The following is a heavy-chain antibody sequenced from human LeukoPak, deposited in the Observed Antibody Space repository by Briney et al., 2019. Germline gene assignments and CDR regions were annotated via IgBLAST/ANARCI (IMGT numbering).Heavy chain of an antibody. Sequence: SETLSVTCTVSGGSISISSDYWGWIRQPPGKGLEWIGYIYYSGSTNYNPSLKSRVTISVDTSKNQFSLKLSSVTAADTAVYYCARDGPLGHFDYWGQGTLVTVSS. CDR2: IYYSGST. J-gene: IGHJ4*02. CDR3: ARDGPLGHFDY. CDR1: GGSISISSDY. V-gene: IGHV4-61*01.